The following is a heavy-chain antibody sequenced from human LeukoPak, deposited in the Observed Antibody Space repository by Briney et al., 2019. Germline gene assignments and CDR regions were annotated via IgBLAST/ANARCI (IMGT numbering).Heavy chain of an antibody. CDR1: GYTFTGYY. CDR3: ARDYYGSGTRGAFDI. Sequence: ASVTVSFKASGYTFTGYYMHWVRQAPGQGLEWMGWINPNSGGTNYAQKFQGGVTMSRDTSISTAYMELSRLRSDDTAVYYFARDYYGSGTRGAFDIWGQGTMVTVS. CDR2: INPNSGGT. D-gene: IGHD3-10*01. V-gene: IGHV1-2*02. J-gene: IGHJ3*02.